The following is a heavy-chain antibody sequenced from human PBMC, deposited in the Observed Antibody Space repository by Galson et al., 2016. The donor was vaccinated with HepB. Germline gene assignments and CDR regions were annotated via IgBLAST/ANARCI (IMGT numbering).Heavy chain of an antibody. V-gene: IGHV4-59*01. CDR1: GGSFTDYH. CDR2: IYYAGST. J-gene: IGHJ6*02. D-gene: IGHD3/OR15-3a*01. CDR3: ARQSRLGLRPKGMDV. Sequence: ETLSLTCALSGGSFTDYHWSWIRQPPGKGLEWIGYIYYAGSTNYSPSLKSRVIISIDRSNNQFSLKLRSVTAADTAVYYCARQSRLGLRPKGMDVWGQGTTVTVSS.